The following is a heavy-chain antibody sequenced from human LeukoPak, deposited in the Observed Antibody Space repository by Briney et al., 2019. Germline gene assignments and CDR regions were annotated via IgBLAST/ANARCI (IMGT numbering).Heavy chain of an antibody. V-gene: IGHV1-69*13. CDR3: TSQKWLQLYYFDY. J-gene: IGHJ4*02. Sequence: GPSVKVSCKASGGTFSNYAISWVRQAPGQGLEWMGGIVPIFGSPNYAQKFQGRVTITADESTSTAYMDLSSLRSEDTAVYYCTSQKWLQLYYFDYWGQGTLVTVSS. D-gene: IGHD5-24*01. CDR2: IVPIFGSP. CDR1: GGTFSNYA.